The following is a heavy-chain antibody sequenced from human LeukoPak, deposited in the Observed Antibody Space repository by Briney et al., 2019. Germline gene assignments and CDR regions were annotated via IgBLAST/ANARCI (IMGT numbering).Heavy chain of an antibody. CDR3: ARRGSTAAVMVDGYGKDV. Sequence: AVKVSCKGSGGTFSSYANSWVRQAPGQGLEWMGGIIPIFGTANYAQKFQGRVTITADESTSTDYMELSRLRSEDTAVYYYARRGSTAAVMVDGYGKDVWGKGTTVTVSS. CDR1: GGTFSSYA. CDR2: IIPIFGTA. D-gene: IGHD6-13*01. J-gene: IGHJ6*04. V-gene: IGHV1-69*13.